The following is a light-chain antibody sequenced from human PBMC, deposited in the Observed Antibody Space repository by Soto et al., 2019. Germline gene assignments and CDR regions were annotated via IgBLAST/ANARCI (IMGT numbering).Light chain of an antibody. CDR3: QQSYSTPIT. CDR2: AAS. CDR1: QGISSY. J-gene: IGKJ5*01. V-gene: IGKV1-8*01. Sequence: AIRMTQSPSSLSASTGDRVTITCRASQGISSYLALYHQKPGKAPKLLIYAASTLQSGVPSRFSGSGSGTDFTLTISSLQPEDFATYYCQQSYSTPITFGQGTRLEIK.